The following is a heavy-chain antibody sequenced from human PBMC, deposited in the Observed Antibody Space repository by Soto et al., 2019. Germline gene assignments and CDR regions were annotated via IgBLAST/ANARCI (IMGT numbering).Heavy chain of an antibody. J-gene: IGHJ4*02. D-gene: IGHD1-26*01. V-gene: IGHV4-59*02. CDR1: GASVTCHY. CDR2: IYYNGNI. CDR3: PTHRYNVGWEHFDS. Sequence: SETLSLSRTVSGASVTCHYLSWIRQPPGKGLAWIGYIYYNGNINYNPTIRSRVTISVDTSRSQFSLKLTSVTAADTAVYYCPTHRYNVGWEHFDSWGQGSLVTVSS.